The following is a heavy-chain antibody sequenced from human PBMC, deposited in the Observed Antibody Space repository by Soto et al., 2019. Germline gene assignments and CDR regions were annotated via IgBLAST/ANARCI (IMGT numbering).Heavy chain of an antibody. CDR3: ASPDLHDFWSGYYTPFDY. CDR2: ISGSGGST. V-gene: IGHV3-23*01. J-gene: IGHJ4*02. D-gene: IGHD3-3*01. CDR1: GFTFSSYA. Sequence: PVGSLRLSCAASGFTFSSYAMSWVRQAPGKGLEWVSAISGSGGSTYYADSVKGRFTISRDNSKNTLYVQMYSLRAEDTAVYYWASPDLHDFWSGYYTPFDYWGQGTLVTVSS.